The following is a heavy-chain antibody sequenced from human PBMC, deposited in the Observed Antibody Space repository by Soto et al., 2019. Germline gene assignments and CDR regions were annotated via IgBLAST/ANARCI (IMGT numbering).Heavy chain of an antibody. CDR3: ARASLNYYDSSGYYYGSF. J-gene: IGHJ4*02. V-gene: IGHV3-21*01. CDR1: GFTFSSYS. Sequence: GGSLRLSCAASGFTFSSYSMNWVRQAPGKGLEWVSSISSSSSYIYYADSVKGRFTISRDNAKNSLYLQMNSLRAEDTAVYYCARASLNYYDSSGYYYGSFWGQGTLVTVSS. D-gene: IGHD3-22*01. CDR2: ISSSSSYI.